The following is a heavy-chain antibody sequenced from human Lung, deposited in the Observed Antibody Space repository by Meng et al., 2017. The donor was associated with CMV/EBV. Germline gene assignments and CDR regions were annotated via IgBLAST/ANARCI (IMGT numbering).Heavy chain of an antibody. Sequence: VQLGGAGGGVGQPGRSLRLSCAASVFTFSSYAMHWVRQAPGKGLEWVAVITYYGSNKDNADSVKGRFTISRDNSKNTLYLQMNSLRAEDTAVYYCARDQMEGVVVPAAMGYWGQGTLVTVSS. D-gene: IGHD2-2*01. CDR1: VFTFSSYA. CDR2: ITYYGSNK. J-gene: IGHJ4*02. CDR3: ARDQMEGVVVPAAMGY. V-gene: IGHV3-30-3*01.